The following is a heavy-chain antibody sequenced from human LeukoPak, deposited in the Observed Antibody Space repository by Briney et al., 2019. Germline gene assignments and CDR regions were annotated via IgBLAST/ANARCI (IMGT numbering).Heavy chain of an antibody. CDR3: ARVDLYYDSGYTQAANDY. D-gene: IGHD3-16*01. CDR1: GYTFTSYG. CDR2: ISAYNGAT. V-gene: IGHV1-18*01. Sequence: AASVKVSCKASGYTFTSYGISWVRQAPGQGLEWMGWISAYNGATNYAQNFQDRVTMTTDTPTTTAYMELRSLRSDDTAVYYCARVDLYYDSGYTQAANDYWGQGTLVTVSS. J-gene: IGHJ4*02.